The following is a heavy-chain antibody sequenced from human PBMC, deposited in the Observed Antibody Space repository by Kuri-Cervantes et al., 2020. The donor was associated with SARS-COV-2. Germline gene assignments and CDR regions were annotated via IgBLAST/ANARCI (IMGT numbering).Heavy chain of an antibody. D-gene: IGHD3-22*01. CDR1: GSSFTSYW. V-gene: IGHV5-51*01. J-gene: IGHJ4*02. CDR2: IYPGDSDT. CDR3: ARQNFHYYDSSGYQGSTDY. Sequence: GGSLRLSCKASGSSFTSYWIGWVRQMPGKGLEWMGIIYPGDSDTRYSPSFQGQVTISADNSISTAYLQWSSLKASDTAMYYCARQNFHYYDSSGYQGSTDYWGQGTLVTVSS.